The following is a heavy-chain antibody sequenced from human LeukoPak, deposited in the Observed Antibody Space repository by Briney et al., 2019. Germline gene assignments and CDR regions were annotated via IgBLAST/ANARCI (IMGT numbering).Heavy chain of an antibody. CDR3: ARGVVVAATPHAFDI. Sequence: ASVKVSCKASGYTFTSYYMHWVRQAPGQGLEWMAIINPSGGSTSYAQTFQGRVTMTRDTSTSTVYIELSSLRSEDTAVYYCARGVVVAATPHAFDIWGPGTMVTVSS. V-gene: IGHV1-46*01. CDR2: INPSGGST. CDR1: GYTFTSYY. J-gene: IGHJ3*02. D-gene: IGHD2-15*01.